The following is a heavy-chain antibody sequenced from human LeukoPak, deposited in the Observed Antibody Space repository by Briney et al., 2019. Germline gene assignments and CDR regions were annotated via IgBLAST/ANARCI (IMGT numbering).Heavy chain of an antibody. J-gene: IGHJ4*02. V-gene: IGHV3-73*01. Sequence: GGSLRLSCAASGFTFSGSAMHWVRQASGKGQEWVGRIRSKANSYATAYAASVKGRFTISRDDSKNTAYLQMNSLKTEDTAVYYCTHTYYDYVWGSYRQDWGQGTLVTVSS. CDR1: GFTFSGSA. CDR3: THTYYDYVWGSYRQD. CDR2: IRSKANSYAT. D-gene: IGHD3-16*02.